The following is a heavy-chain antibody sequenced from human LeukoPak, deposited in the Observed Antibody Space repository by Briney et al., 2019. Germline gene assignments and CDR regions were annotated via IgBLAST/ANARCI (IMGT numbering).Heavy chain of an antibody. CDR1: GYTFTSYG. CDR2: ISAYNGNT. Sequence: ASVKVSCKASGYTFTSYGISWVRQAPGQGLEWMGLISAYNGNTNYAQKLQGRVTMTTDTSTSTDYMELRSLRSEDTAVYYCARESGGRLPLNYWGQGTLVTVSS. V-gene: IGHV1-18*01. CDR3: ARESGGRLPLNY. J-gene: IGHJ4*02. D-gene: IGHD2-21*01.